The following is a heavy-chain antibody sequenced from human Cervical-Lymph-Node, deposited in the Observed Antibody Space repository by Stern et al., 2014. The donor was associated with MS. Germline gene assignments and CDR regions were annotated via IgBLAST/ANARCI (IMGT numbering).Heavy chain of an antibody. V-gene: IGHV1-2*06. J-gene: IGHJ5*02. D-gene: IGHD7-27*01. CDR1: GYTFSGYS. CDR2: INPYNGGT. Sequence: QDQLVQSGAEVKTPGASLRVSCKASGYTFSGYSLHWMRQAPGQGLEWLGRINPYNGGTNYARKFQGRVTVTTAMSISTSYMELTSLTSDDTALYYCAKTGRWGTYDLWGQGTLITVTS. CDR3: AKTGRWGTYDL.